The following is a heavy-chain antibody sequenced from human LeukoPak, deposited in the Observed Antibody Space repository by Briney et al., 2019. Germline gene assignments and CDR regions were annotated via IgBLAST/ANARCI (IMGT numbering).Heavy chain of an antibody. D-gene: IGHD3-10*02. CDR1: GFTFSSYE. Sequence: GGSLRLSCAASGFTFSSYEMNWVRQAPGKGLEWVSYISSSGSTIYYADSVKGRFTISRDNAKNSLYLQMNSLRAEDTGVYYCAELGITMIGGVWGKGTTVTISS. J-gene: IGHJ6*04. V-gene: IGHV3-48*03. CDR3: AELGITMIGGV. CDR2: ISSSGSTI.